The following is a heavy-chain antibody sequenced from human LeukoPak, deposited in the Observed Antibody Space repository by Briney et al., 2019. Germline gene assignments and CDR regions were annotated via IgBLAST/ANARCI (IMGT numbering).Heavy chain of an antibody. J-gene: IGHJ4*02. Sequence: SETLSLTCTVSGASISSYYWSWIRQPPGKGLEWIGYISYSGSPNYNPSLKSRATISAATSKNHVSLNLSSVTAADTAVYYCARVGHIVAAGTYDWWGQGTLVTVSS. D-gene: IGHD6-13*01. CDR1: GASISSYY. CDR2: ISYSGSP. CDR3: ARVGHIVAAGTYDW. V-gene: IGHV4-59*08.